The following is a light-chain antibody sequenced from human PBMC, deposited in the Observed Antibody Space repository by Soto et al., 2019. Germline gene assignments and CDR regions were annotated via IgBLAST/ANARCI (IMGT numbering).Light chain of an antibody. V-gene: IGKV3-15*01. J-gene: IGKJ1*01. CDR2: GAS. Sequence: EIVMTQSPATLSVSPGERATLSCRARQSISSNLAWYQQKPGQAPRLLIYGASTRATGIPARFSGSGSGTEFTLTISSLQSADFAVYYCQHYTNWPPWTFGQGTKVEIK. CDR1: QSISSN. CDR3: QHYTNWPPWT.